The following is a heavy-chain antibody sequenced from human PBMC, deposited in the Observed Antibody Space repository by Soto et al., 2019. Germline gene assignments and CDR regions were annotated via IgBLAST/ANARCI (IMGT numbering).Heavy chain of an antibody. CDR3: ARNNWGIDY. Sequence: EVQLVESGGGLVQPGGSLTLSCAASGFTFSSHWMHWVRQVPGKGLMWVSRIDSDGSSAGYADSVAGRFTISRDNVNNTLFLQMRSLRAEDTAVYYCARNNWGIDYWGQGMLVTVSS. CDR2: IDSDGSSA. D-gene: IGHD7-27*01. V-gene: IGHV3-74*01. CDR1: GFTFSSHW. J-gene: IGHJ4*02.